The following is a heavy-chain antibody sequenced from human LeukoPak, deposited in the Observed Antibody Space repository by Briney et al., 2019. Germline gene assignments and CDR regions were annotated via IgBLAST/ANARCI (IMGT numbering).Heavy chain of an antibody. D-gene: IGHD1-26*01. Sequence: GVLCLSCAASGFTSSSYSMNWVREAPRKVLERVSYISSSSSIIYDADSVEGRFTMSRDNAKNSLYLQMNSLRAEDTAVYYCARERRWELGAFDIWGQGTMVTVSS. CDR1: GFTSSSYS. J-gene: IGHJ3*02. V-gene: IGHV3-48*01. CDR3: ARERRWELGAFDI. CDR2: ISSSSSII.